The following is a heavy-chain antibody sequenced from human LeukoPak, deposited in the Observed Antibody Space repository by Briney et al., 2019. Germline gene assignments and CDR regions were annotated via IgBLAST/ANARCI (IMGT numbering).Heavy chain of an antibody. J-gene: IGHJ4*02. CDR1: GFTFSSYS. D-gene: IGHD3-22*01. V-gene: IGHV3-21*01. Sequence: GGSLRLSCAASGFTFSSYSMNWVRQAPGKGLEWVSSISGSSSYIYYADSVKGRFTISRDNAKNSLYLQMNSLRAEDTAVYYCARDYYYDSSGYWNYWGQGTLVTVSS. CDR2: ISGSSSYI. CDR3: ARDYYYDSSGYWNY.